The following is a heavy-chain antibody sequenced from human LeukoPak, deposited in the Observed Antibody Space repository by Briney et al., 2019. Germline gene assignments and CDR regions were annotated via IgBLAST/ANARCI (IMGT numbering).Heavy chain of an antibody. Sequence: GRSLRLSCAASGFTFSSYAMHWVRQAPGKGLEWVAVISYDGSNKYYADSVKGRFTISRDNSKNTLYLQMNSLRAEDTAVYYCARDRHIVATMLDYWGQGTLVTVSS. J-gene: IGHJ4*02. D-gene: IGHD5-12*01. CDR1: GFTFSSYA. CDR2: ISYDGSNK. V-gene: IGHV3-30-3*01. CDR3: ARDRHIVATMLDY.